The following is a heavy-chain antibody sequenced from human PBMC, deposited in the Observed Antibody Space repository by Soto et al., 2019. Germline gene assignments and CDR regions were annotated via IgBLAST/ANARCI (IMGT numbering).Heavy chain of an antibody. CDR2: INPNSGGT. CDR1: GYRFTGYY. CDR3: ARTPYGSGSYYYYGMDV. Sequence: ASVKVSCRASGYRFTGYYMHWVRQAPGQGLEWMGWINPNSGGTNYAQKFQGWVTMTRDTSISTAYMELSRLRSDDTAVYYCARTPYGSGSYYYYGMDVWGQGTTVTVSS. J-gene: IGHJ6*02. D-gene: IGHD3-10*01. V-gene: IGHV1-2*04.